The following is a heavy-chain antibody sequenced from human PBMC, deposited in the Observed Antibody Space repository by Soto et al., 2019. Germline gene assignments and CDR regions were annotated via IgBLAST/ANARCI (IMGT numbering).Heavy chain of an antibody. CDR3: ARVPTVTTSYYYYMDV. D-gene: IGHD4-4*01. Sequence: ASVKVSCKASGYTFTSYAVHWVRQAPGQRLEWMGWINAGNGNTKYSQKFQGRVTITRDTSASTAYMELSSLRSEDTAVYYCARVPTVTTSYYYYMDVWGKGTTVTVSS. J-gene: IGHJ6*03. V-gene: IGHV1-3*01. CDR2: INAGNGNT. CDR1: GYTFTSYA.